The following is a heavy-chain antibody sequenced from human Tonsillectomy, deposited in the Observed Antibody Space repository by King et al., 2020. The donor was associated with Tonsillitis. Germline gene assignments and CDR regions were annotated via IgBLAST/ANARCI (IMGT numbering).Heavy chain of an antibody. D-gene: IGHD6-13*01. CDR2: ISYDGSNK. V-gene: IGHV3-30*18. CDR1: GFTFSSYG. CDR3: AKDRIAAAGITCAFDI. J-gene: IGHJ3*02. Sequence: VQLVESGGGVVQPGRSLRLSCAASGFTFSSYGMHWVRQAPGKGLEWVAVISYDGSNKYYADSVKGRFTISRDNSKNTLYLQMNSLRAEDTAVYYCAKDRIAAAGITCAFDIWGQGTMVTVSS.